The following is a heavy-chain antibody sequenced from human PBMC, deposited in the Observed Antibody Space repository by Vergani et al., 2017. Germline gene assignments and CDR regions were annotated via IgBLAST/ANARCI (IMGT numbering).Heavy chain of an antibody. J-gene: IGHJ4*02. D-gene: IGHD3-22*01. CDR2: ISARYPST. CDR3: SRLSYDTTPYLQRGYDC. V-gene: IGHV3-23*01. Sequence: EVQLLHSGGGVIQPGGSVRLSCAASGFTFSACPMTWVRQAPGKGLEWVSAISARYPSTYYADSVKGRFTISRENSKNMLYLQMNSLRAEDTAVYYCSRLSYDTTPYLQRGYDCWVQETLVSVSS. CDR1: GFTFSACP.